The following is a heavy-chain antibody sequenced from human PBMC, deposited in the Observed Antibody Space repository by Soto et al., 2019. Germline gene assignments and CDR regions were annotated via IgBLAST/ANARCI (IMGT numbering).Heavy chain of an antibody. CDR3: ARGKWDLLLHRPNAFDI. J-gene: IGHJ3*02. CDR1: GGTFTNFA. Sequence: AXVKVCCKTSGGTFTNFAISWVRHAPGQGLEWMGGITPIFDTTKYAQEFQGRVTITADESSTTAYMEMSSLRSEDTAVYFCARGKWDLLLHRPNAFDIWGQGTLVTVSS. D-gene: IGHD1-26*01. CDR2: ITPIFDTT. V-gene: IGHV1-69*13.